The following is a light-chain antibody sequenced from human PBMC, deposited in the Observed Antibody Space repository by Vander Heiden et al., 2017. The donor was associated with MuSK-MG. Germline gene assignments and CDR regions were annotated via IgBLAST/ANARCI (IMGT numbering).Light chain of an antibody. CDR1: QSISSY. Sequence: DIQIAQSPSSLSASVGDRVTITCRASQSISSYLNWYQQKPGKAPKLLIYGASSVQSGVPSRFSGSGSGTDFTLTISSLQPEDFATYYCQQNNTTPLTFGGGTKVEVK. J-gene: IGKJ4*01. CDR3: QQNNTTPLT. V-gene: IGKV1-39*01. CDR2: GAS.